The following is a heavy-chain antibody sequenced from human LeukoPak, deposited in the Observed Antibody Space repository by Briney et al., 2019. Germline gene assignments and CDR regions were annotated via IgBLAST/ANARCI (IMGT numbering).Heavy chain of an antibody. CDR1: GGTFSSYA. D-gene: IGHD2-2*01. Sequence: SVKVFCKASGGTFSSYAISWVRQAPGQGLEWMGGIIPIFGTANYAQKFQGRVTITADESTSTAYMELSSLRSEDTAVYYCARASVVVPAASDYYYYGMDVWGQGTTVTVSS. V-gene: IGHV1-69*13. J-gene: IGHJ6*02. CDR2: IIPIFGTA. CDR3: ARASVVVPAASDYYYYGMDV.